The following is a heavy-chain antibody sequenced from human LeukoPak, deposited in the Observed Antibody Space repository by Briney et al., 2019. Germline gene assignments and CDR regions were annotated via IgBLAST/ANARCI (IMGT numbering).Heavy chain of an antibody. CDR1: GYSISSGYY. CDR2: IYHSGST. V-gene: IGHV4-38-2*01. D-gene: IGHD3-10*01. CDR3: ARTQLWFGFDY. Sequence: KPSETLSLTCAVSGYSISSGYYWGWIRQPPGKGLEWIGSIYHSGSTYYNPSLKSRVTISVDTSKNQFSLKLGSVTAADTAVYYCARTQLWFGFDYWGQETLVTVSS. J-gene: IGHJ4*02.